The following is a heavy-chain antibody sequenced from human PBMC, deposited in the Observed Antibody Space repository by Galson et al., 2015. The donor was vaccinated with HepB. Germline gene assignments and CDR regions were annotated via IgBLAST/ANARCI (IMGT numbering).Heavy chain of an antibody. D-gene: IGHD1-26*01. Sequence: TLSLTCTVSGGSISSGGYYWSWIRQHPGKGLEWIGYIYYSGSTYYNPSLKSRVTISVDTSKNQFSLKLSSVTAADTAVYYYASGYSGSYRYFDLWGRGTLVTVSS. J-gene: IGHJ2*01. CDR1: GGSISSGGYY. CDR3: ASGYSGSYRYFDL. CDR2: IYYSGST. V-gene: IGHV4-31*03.